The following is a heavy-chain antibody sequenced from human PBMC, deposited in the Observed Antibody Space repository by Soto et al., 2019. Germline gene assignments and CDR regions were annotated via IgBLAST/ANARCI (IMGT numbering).Heavy chain of an antibody. CDR2: IYSGGST. CDR1: GFTVSSNY. D-gene: IGHD6-19*01. J-gene: IGHJ4*02. V-gene: IGHV3-53*04. CDR3: ARDGDSRGWSGTPQN. Sequence: EVQLVESGGGLVQPGGSLRLSCAASGFTVSSNYMSWVRQAPGKGLEWVSVIYSGGSTYYADSVKGRFTISRHNSKNTLYLQMNSLRAEDTAVYYCARDGDSRGWSGTPQNWGQGTLVTVSS.